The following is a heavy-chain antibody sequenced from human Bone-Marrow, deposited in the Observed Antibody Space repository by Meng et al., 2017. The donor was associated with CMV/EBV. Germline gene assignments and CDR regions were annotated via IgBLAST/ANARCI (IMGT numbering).Heavy chain of an antibody. D-gene: IGHD2-2*01. J-gene: IGHJ5*02. Sequence: SETLSLTCTVSGGSISSGGYYWSWIRQHPGKGLEWIGYIYYSGSTYYNPSLKSRVTISVDTSKNQFSLKLSAVTAADTPVYYWARGHLRYCSSTSCAPWWFDPWGQGTLVTVSS. CDR1: GGSISSGGYY. V-gene: IGHV4-31*03. CDR3: ARGHLRYCSSTSCAPWWFDP. CDR2: IYYSGST.